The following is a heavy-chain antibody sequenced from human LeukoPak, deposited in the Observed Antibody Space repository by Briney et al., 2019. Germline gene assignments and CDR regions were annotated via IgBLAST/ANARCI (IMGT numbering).Heavy chain of an antibody. CDR2: IYHSGSA. V-gene: IGHV4-4*02. CDR1: GDSISSSNW. Sequence: SGTLSLTCAVSGDSISSSNWWSWVRQPPGKGLEWIGEIYHSGSANYNPSLKSRVTISVDKSKNQFSLKLSSVTAADTAVYYCARGQAVADYYGMDVWGQGTTVTVSS. D-gene: IGHD6-19*01. J-gene: IGHJ6*02. CDR3: ARGQAVADYYGMDV.